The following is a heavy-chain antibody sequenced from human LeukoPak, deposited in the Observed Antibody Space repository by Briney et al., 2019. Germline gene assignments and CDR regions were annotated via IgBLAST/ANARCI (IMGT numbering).Heavy chain of an antibody. V-gene: IGHV4-59*11. J-gene: IGHJ4*02. CDR2: LFDSVNT. CDR3: ATIKRGSIFAYFDF. D-gene: IGHD5-18*01. CDR1: GGSISSHD. Sequence: SETLSLTCTVSGGSISSHDWSWIRQPPGQGLEWMAYLFDSVNTKDNPSLQSRLTLSADTSKNQFSLRLSSVTAADSAVYYCATIKRGSIFAYFDFWGRGIKVTVSS.